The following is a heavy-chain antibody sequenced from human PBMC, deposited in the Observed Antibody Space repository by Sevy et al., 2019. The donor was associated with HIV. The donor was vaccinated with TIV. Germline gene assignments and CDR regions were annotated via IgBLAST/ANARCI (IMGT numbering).Heavy chain of an antibody. D-gene: IGHD2-21*01. Sequence: GGSLRLSCAASGFSFSSYGMHWVRQAPGKGLEWMSYIQYDGSNKDYADSVKGRFTISRDNSKNTLYLQMNSLRVEDPAMFYCVKEGGGEGGDHWGQGTLVTVSS. CDR3: VKEGGGEGGDH. CDR1: GFSFSSYG. V-gene: IGHV3-30*02. J-gene: IGHJ4*02. CDR2: IQYDGSNK.